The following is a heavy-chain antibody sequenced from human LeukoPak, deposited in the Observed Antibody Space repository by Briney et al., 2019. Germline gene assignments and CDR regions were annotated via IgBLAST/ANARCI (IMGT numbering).Heavy chain of an antibody. D-gene: IGHD1-26*01. V-gene: IGHV1-69*13. CDR3: AIPGVGATIPYDY. CDR2: IIPIFGTA. J-gene: IGHJ4*02. Sequence: SVNVSCKASGGTFSSYAISWVRQAPGQGLEWMGGIIPIFGTANYAQKFQGRVTITADESTSTAYMELSSLRSEDTAVYYCAIPGVGATIPYDYWGQGTLVTVSS. CDR1: GGTFSSYA.